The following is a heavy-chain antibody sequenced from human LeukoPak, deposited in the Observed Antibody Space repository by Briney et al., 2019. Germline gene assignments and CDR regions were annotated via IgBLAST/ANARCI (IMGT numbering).Heavy chain of an antibody. J-gene: IGHJ4*02. CDR2: IKQDGSEK. CDR3: ARWAGFCTTNNCYNPFDY. D-gene: IGHD2-2*02. V-gene: IGHV3-7*01. Sequence: GGSLRLSCAASGFTFSSYWMSWVRQAPGKGLEWVANIKQDGSEKYYVDSVKGRFTISRDNAKNSLYLQMNSLRAEDTAVYYCARWAGFCTTNNCYNPFDYWGQGTLVTVSS. CDR1: GFTFSSYW.